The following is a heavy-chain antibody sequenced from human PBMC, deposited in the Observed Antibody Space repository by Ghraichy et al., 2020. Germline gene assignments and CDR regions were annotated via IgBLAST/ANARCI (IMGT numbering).Heavy chain of an antibody. Sequence: SYTLSLTCAVSGGYISSSNWWSWVRQPPGQGLEWIGEIYHSGSTNYNPSLKSRVTISVDKSNNQFSLKLSSVTAADTAVYYCARFDYGAFDYWGQGTLVTVSS. CDR1: GGYISSSNW. J-gene: IGHJ4*02. D-gene: IGHD4-17*01. CDR3: ARFDYGAFDY. V-gene: IGHV4-4*02. CDR2: IYHSGST.